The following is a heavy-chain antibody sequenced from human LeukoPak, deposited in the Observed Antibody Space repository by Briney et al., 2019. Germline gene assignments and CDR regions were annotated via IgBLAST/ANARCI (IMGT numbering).Heavy chain of an antibody. V-gene: IGHV4-39*02. CDR2: IYYSGST. CDR3: AREGPHGSGIYYNPLDY. D-gene: IGHD3-10*01. CDR1: GGSISSSSYY. J-gene: IGHJ4*02. Sequence: SETLSLTCTASGGSISSSSYYWGWIRQPPGKGLEWIGSIYYSGSTYYNPSLKSRVTISLDTSKNQFSLKLISVTAADTALYYCAREGPHGSGIYYNPLDYWGQGALVIVSS.